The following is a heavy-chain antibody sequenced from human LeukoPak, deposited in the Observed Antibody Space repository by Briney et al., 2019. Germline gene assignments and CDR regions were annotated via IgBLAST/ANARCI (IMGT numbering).Heavy chain of an antibody. CDR1: GFTFSSYW. CDR2: IKQDGSEK. Sequence: GGSLRLSCAASGFTFSSYWVSWVRQAPGKGLEWVANIKQDGSEKYYVDSVKGRFTISRDNAKNSLYLQMNSLRAEDTAVYYCARGEGGSFHFDYWGQGTLVTVSS. V-gene: IGHV3-7*01. CDR3: ARGEGGSFHFDY. D-gene: IGHD1-26*01. J-gene: IGHJ4*02.